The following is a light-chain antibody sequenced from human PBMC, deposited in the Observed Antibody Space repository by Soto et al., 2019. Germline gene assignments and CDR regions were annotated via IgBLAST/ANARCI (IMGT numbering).Light chain of an antibody. CDR1: SSNIGSNT. Sequence: QSVLTQPPSASGTPGQRVTISCSGSSSNIGSNTVNWYQQLPGTAPKLLIYSHNQRPSGVPDRFSGPKSGTSASLAISGLQSEDEADYYCAAWDDSLNGYVFGTGTKVTVL. V-gene: IGLV1-44*01. J-gene: IGLJ1*01. CDR2: SHN. CDR3: AAWDDSLNGYV.